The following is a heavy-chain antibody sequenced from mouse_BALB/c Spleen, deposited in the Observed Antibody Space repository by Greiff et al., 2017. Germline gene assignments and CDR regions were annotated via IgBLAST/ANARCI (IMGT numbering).Heavy chain of an antibody. D-gene: IGHD1-1*01. V-gene: IGHV7-3*02. CDR1: GFTFTDYY. CDR2: IRNKANGYTT. CDR3: ARETVAYAMDY. J-gene: IGHJ4*01. Sequence: VQLKESGGGLVQPGGSLRLSCATSGFTFTDYYMSWVRQPPGKALEWLGFIRNKANGYTTEYSASVKGRFTISRDNSQSILYLQMNTLRAEDSATYYCARETVAYAMDYWGQGTSVTVSS.